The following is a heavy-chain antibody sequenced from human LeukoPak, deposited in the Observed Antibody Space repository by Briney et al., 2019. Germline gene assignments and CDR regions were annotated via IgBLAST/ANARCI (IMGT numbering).Heavy chain of an antibody. J-gene: IGHJ5*02. CDR1: GYTFTSYD. CDR2: MNPNSGNT. CDR3: ARVFDDSSIEMNWFDP. Sequence: ASVKVSCKASGYTFTSYDINWVRQATGQGLEWMGWMNPNSGNTGYAQKFQGRVTMTRNTSISTAYMELSSLRSEDTAVYYCARVFDDSSIEMNWFDPWGQGTLVTVSS. D-gene: IGHD6-13*01. V-gene: IGHV1-8*01.